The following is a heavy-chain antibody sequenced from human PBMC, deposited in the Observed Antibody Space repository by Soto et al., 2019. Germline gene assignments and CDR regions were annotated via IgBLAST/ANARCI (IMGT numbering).Heavy chain of an antibody. V-gene: IGHV5-10-1*01. D-gene: IGHD4-17*01. CDR3: ARHRLPLEYSFDY. Sequence: HVTISTDKSISTAYLQWSSLKASDTAMYYCARHRLPLEYSFDYWGQGTLVTVSS. J-gene: IGHJ4*02.